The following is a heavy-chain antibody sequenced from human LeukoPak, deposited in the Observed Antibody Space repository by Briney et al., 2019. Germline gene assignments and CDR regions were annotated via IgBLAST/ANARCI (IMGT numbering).Heavy chain of an antibody. CDR3: AREVGLGMYNWFDP. J-gene: IGHJ5*02. CDR1: GGSISNYC. D-gene: IGHD3-16*01. V-gene: IGHV4-59*01. Sequence: SETLSLTCTVSGGSISNYCWYWIRQPPGKGLECIGYIYHSGSTNYNPSLKSRVTISVDTSKNQFSLKLRSVTAADTAVYYCAREVGLGMYNWFDPWGQGTLVTVSS. CDR2: IYHSGST.